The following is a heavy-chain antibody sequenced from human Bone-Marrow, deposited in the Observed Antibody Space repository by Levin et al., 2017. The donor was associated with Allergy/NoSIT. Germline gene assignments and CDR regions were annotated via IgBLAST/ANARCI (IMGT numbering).Heavy chain of an antibody. J-gene: IGHJ4*02. CDR2: VYGDSREI. D-gene: IGHD6-13*01. CDR3: ATYQQVGNFDY. Sequence: GESLKISCSASGFTFSNHALIWVRQAPGEGLEWISVVYGDSREIHYADSVRGRVTISRDNSKNTLYLQMNSLRAEDTAVYYCATYQQVGNFDYWGQGTLVTVSS. CDR1: GFTFSNHA. V-gene: IGHV3-23*03.